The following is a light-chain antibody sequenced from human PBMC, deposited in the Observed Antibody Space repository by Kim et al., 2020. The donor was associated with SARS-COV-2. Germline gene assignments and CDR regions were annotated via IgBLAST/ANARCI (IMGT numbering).Light chain of an antibody. Sequence: SSELTQDPAVSVALGQTVRITCQGDSLRSYYTTWYQQKPGQAPIVVVYGKNNRPPGIPDRFSGSSSGNTASLTITGTQAGDEADYYCNSRDNNDNVLFGGGTQLTVL. CDR1: SLRSYY. CDR2: GKN. V-gene: IGLV3-19*01. J-gene: IGLJ2*01. CDR3: NSRDNNDNVL.